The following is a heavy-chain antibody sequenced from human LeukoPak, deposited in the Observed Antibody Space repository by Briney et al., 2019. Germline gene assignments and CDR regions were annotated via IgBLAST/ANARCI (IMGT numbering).Heavy chain of an antibody. Sequence: ASVKVSCKASGYTFTGYYTHWVRQAPGQGLEWMGRINPNSGGTNYAQKFQGRVTMTRDTSISTAYMELSRLRSDDTAVYYCARAYCSGGSCYHSNYYYGMDVWGQGTTVTVSS. CDR2: INPNSGGT. V-gene: IGHV1-2*06. CDR3: ARAYCSGGSCYHSNYYYGMDV. D-gene: IGHD2-15*01. J-gene: IGHJ6*02. CDR1: GYTFTGYY.